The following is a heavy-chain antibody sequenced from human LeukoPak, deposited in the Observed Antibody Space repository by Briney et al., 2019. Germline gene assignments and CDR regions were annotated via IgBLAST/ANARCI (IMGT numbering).Heavy chain of an antibody. CDR3: ARGSELGPDYYYYMDV. CDR2: IYRGGST. Sequence: GGSLRLSCAASRFDVSSNYMSWVRQAPGKGLEWVSVIYRGGSTYYADSVKDRFTISRDNSKNTVYLRMNNLRVEDTAVYYCARGSELGPDYYYYMDVWGKGTTVTMSS. J-gene: IGHJ6*03. D-gene: IGHD7-27*01. V-gene: IGHV3-66*01. CDR1: RFDVSSNY.